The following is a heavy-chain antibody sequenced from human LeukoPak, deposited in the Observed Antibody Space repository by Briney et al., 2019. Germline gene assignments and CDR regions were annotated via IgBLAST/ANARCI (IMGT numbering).Heavy chain of an antibody. D-gene: IGHD4-17*01. V-gene: IGHV3-30*04. J-gene: IGHJ6*02. CDR2: ISYAGSNK. Sequence: PGRSLRLSCAAAGFTFSNYAMHWVRQAPGKGLEWVAVISYAGSNKYYADSVKGRFTISRDNSKNTLYLQMNGLKPEDTAVYYCARNLEFVTTNDAMDVWGQGTTVTVSS. CDR1: GFTFSNYA. CDR3: ARNLEFVTTNDAMDV.